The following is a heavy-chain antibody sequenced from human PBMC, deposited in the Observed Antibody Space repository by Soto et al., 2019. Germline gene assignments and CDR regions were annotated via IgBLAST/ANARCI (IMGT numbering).Heavy chain of an antibody. J-gene: IGHJ6*02. Sequence: GESLKISCQGSGYRFTSYWIGWVRQMPGKGLEWMGIIYPGDSDTRYSPSSQGQVTISADKSISTAYLQWSSLKASDTAMYYCARHLTPHRREPNSSSGWYPSGYYYGMDVWGQGTTVTVSS. CDR3: ARHLTPHRREPNSSSGWYPSGYYYGMDV. CDR1: GYRFTSYW. CDR2: IYPGDSDT. D-gene: IGHD6-19*01. V-gene: IGHV5-51*01.